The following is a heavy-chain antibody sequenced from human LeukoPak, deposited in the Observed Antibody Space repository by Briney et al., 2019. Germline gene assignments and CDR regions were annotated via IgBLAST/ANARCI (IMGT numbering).Heavy chain of an antibody. CDR2: IYYSGST. CDR1: GDSISSSDYY. J-gene: IGHJ4*02. D-gene: IGHD3-22*01. V-gene: IGHV4-39*01. CDR3: ARPPSYDSSGYYYY. Sequence: PSETLSLTCTVSGDSISSSDYYWGWIRQPPGKGLEWIGSIYYSGSTYYNPSLKSRVTISVDTSKNQFSLKLSSVTAADTAVYYCARPPSYDSSGYYYYWGQGTLVTVSS.